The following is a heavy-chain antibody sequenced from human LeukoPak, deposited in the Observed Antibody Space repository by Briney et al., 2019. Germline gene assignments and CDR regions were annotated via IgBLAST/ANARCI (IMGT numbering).Heavy chain of an antibody. CDR2: IPYDGSHK. V-gene: IGHV3-30*03. J-gene: IGHJ4*02. D-gene: IGHD3-10*01. CDR1: GFTFSTYG. CDR3: AHFYGSGSYSFDF. Sequence: GGSLRLSCAASGFTFSTYGFHWVRQAPGKGLGWVAVIPYDGSHKDYADSVKGRFTISRDDSKNTLYLQMNSLRTEDTAVYYCAHFYGSGSYSFDFWGQGTLVTVSS.